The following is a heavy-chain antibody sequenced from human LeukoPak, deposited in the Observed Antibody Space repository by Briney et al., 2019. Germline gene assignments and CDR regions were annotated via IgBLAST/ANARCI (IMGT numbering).Heavy chain of an antibody. V-gene: IGHV4-4*07. CDR3: ARDSIGISAPGAD. Sequence: PSETLSLTCTVSGGSISSYYWNWIRQPAGKGLEWIGRIYTRGGTTYNPSLNSRASMSLDTSKTQFSLRLTSVTAADTAVYFCARDSIGISAPGADWGQGILVAVSS. J-gene: IGHJ4*02. D-gene: IGHD6-13*01. CDR1: GGSISSYY. CDR2: IYTRGGT.